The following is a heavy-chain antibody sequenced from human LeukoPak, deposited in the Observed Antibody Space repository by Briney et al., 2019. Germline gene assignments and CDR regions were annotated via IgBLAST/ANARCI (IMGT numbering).Heavy chain of an antibody. Sequence: GGSLRLSCAASGFIFISYAMSWVRQAPGKGLEWVSSISGSGDSTYFADSVKGRLTISRDNSKNTLYLQMNSLRVEDTAMYYCAKQRSLIVGAINYWGQGTLVTVSS. D-gene: IGHD1-26*01. CDR2: ISGSGDST. J-gene: IGHJ4*02. CDR3: AKQRSLIVGAINY. V-gene: IGHV3-23*01. CDR1: GFIFISYA.